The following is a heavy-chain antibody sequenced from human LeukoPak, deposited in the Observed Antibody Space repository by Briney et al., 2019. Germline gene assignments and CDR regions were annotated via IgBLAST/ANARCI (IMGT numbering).Heavy chain of an antibody. CDR1: GYTFTSYG. J-gene: IGHJ4*02. CDR3: AREDQLWLNRCYDY. Sequence: GASVKVSCKASGYTFTSYGISWVRQAPGQGLEWMGWINPNSGGTNYAQKFQGRVTMTRDTSISTAYMELSRLRSDDTAVYYCAREDQLWLNRCYDYWGQGTLVTVSS. D-gene: IGHD5-18*01. CDR2: INPNSGGT. V-gene: IGHV1-2*02.